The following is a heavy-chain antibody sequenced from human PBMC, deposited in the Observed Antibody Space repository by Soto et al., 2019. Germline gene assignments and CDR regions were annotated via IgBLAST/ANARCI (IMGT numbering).Heavy chain of an antibody. CDR1: GGSMSSGGYY. D-gene: IGHD3-10*01. CDR3: ARQGTEGRIWFDP. J-gene: IGHJ5*02. Sequence: QVQLQESGPGLVKPSQTLSLTCTVSGGSMSSGGYYWSWIRQHPEKGLEWIGYMYNSGRTYHNPSLKSRVTLSVDTSKNQFSLNLSSVTAADTAVYYCARQGTEGRIWFDPWGQGTLVTVSS. CDR2: MYNSGRT. V-gene: IGHV4-31*03.